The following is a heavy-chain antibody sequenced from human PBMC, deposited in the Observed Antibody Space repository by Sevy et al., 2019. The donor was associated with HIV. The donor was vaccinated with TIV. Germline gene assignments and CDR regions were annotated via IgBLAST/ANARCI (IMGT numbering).Heavy chain of an antibody. Sequence: GGSLRLSCAASGFTFSSYDMSWVRQAPGKGLEWVSDISGSGGTTYYADSVKGRFTISRDNAKNSLYLQMNSLRAEDTAVYYCATDGLGFDRSTWYCFDFWGQGTLVTVSS. V-gene: IGHV3-23*01. D-gene: IGHD6-13*01. CDR1: GFTFSSYD. CDR2: ISGSGGTT. CDR3: ATDGLGFDRSTWYCFDF. J-gene: IGHJ4*02.